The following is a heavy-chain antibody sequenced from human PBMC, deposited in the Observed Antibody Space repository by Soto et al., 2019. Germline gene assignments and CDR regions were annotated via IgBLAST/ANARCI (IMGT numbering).Heavy chain of an antibody. J-gene: IGHJ4*02. V-gene: IGHV1-46*01. CDR3: ARYDYNGYYFDY. CDR1: GYTFSTYY. D-gene: IGHD4-4*01. CDR2: INPSGGST. Sequence: ASMKVSCKAFGYTFSTYYIHWVRQAPRQGYEWMGIINPSGGSTTYAQKFQGRVTMTRDTSTTTVYMELSSLKSEDTAVYYCARYDYNGYYFDYWGQGTLVTVSS.